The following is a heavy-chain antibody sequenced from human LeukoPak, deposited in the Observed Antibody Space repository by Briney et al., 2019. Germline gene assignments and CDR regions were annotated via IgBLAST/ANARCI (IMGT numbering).Heavy chain of an antibody. Sequence: ASVKVSCKASGYTFTSYGISWVRQAPGQGLEWMGWISAYNGNTNYAQKLQGRVTMTTDTSTSTAYMELRSLRSDDTAVYYCARDGAPLRWLVQGGMDVWGQGTTVTVSS. CDR1: GYTFTSYG. V-gene: IGHV1-18*01. CDR3: ARDGAPLRWLVQGGMDV. D-gene: IGHD4-23*01. CDR2: ISAYNGNT. J-gene: IGHJ6*02.